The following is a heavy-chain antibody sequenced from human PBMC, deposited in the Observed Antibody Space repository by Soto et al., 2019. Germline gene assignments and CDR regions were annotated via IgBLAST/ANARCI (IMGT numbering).Heavy chain of an antibody. CDR2: ISSSGSTI. J-gene: IGHJ4*02. CDR1: GFTFSDCY. CDR3: ARVPHRHGYRDY. V-gene: IGHV3-11*01. D-gene: IGHD5-12*01. Sequence: QVQLVESGGGLVKPGGSLRLSCAASGFTFSDCYMSWIRQAPGQGLERVSYISSSGSTIYYADSVKGRFTISRDNAENSLYLQMNGLSAEDTGVYYCARVPHRHGYRDYWGQGTLVTVSS.